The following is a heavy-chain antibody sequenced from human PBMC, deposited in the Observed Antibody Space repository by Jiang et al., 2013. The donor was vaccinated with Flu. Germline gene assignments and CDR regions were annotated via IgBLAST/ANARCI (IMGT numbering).Heavy chain of an antibody. V-gene: IGHV4-61*02. CDR1: GGSISSGSYY. J-gene: IGHJ4*02. CDR2: IYTSGST. CDR3: ARDGSY. Sequence: GLVKPSQTLSLTCTVSGGSISSGSYYWSWIRQPAGKGLEWIGRIYTSGSTNYNPSLKSRVTISVDTSKNQFSLKLSSVTAADTAVYYCARDGSYWGQGTLVTVSS. D-gene: IGHD2-15*01.